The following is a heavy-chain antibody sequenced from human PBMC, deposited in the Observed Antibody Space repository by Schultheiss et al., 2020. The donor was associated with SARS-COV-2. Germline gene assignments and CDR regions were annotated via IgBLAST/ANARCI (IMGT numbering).Heavy chain of an antibody. J-gene: IGHJ4*02. Sequence: SETLSLTCAVYGGSFSGYYWSWIRQPPGKGLEWIGEINHSGTTNYNPSLKSRVTISVDTSKNQLSLKLSSMTAAYTAVYYCARGRHSSSLYYYDSSGRQYKVIYYFDYWGQGTLVTVSS. V-gene: IGHV4-34*01. D-gene: IGHD3-22*01. CDR1: GGSFSGYY. CDR2: INHSGTT. CDR3: ARGRHSSSLYYYDSSGRQYKVIYYFDY.